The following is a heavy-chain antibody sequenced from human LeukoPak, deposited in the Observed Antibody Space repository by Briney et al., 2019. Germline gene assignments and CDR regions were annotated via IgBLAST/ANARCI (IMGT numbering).Heavy chain of an antibody. J-gene: IGHJ4*02. CDR2: IYTGGST. CDR1: GFAVSSNY. CDR3: ASESLSVAVALDY. D-gene: IGHD6-19*01. V-gene: IGHV3-66*02. Sequence: GGSLRLSCAASGFAVSSNYMSWVRQAPGKGLEWVSVIYTGGSTYYADSVKGRFNISRDNSKNTLYLQLNRLRAEDTAVYYCASESLSVAVALDYWGQGTLVTVSS.